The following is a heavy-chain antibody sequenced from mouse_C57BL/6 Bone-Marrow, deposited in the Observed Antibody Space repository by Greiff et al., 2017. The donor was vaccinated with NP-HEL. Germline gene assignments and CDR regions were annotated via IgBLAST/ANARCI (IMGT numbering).Heavy chain of an antibody. CDR1: GYSITSGYY. J-gene: IGHJ3*01. V-gene: IGHV3-6*01. CDR2: ISYDGSN. CDR3: ARDGGYYGDWFAY. D-gene: IGHD2-3*01. Sequence: EVKLVESGPGLVKPSQSLSLTCSVTGYSITSGYYWNWIRQFPGNKLEWMGYISYDGSNNYNPSLKNRISITRDTSKNQFFLKLNSVTTEDTATYYCARDGGYYGDWFAYWGQGTLVTVSA.